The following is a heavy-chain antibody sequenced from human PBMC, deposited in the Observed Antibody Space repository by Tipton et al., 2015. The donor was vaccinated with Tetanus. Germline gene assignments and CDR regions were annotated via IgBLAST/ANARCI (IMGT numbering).Heavy chain of an antibody. CDR2: ISPFNENV. CDR1: GYTFTHYG. V-gene: IGHV1-18*01. Sequence: QMQLVQSGAEVKKPGASVKVSCKASGYTFTHYGVNWVRQAPGQGLEWMGWISPFNENVNYAEKFRGRLTMTTDRSTATVYTDLRSLRSDDSAVYYCARGRGLGPHEYFEHWGQGTLITVSS. CDR3: ARGRGLGPHEYFEH. D-gene: IGHD3/OR15-3a*01. J-gene: IGHJ5*02.